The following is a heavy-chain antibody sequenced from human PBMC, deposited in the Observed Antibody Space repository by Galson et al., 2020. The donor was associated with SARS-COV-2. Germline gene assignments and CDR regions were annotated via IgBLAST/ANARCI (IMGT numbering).Heavy chain of an antibody. D-gene: IGHD3-3*01. Sequence: GGSLRLSCAASGFTFSSYGMHWVRQAPGKGLEWVAVIWYDGSNKYYADSVKGRFTISRDNSKNTLYLQMNSLRAEDTAVYYCARDPPDYDFWSGYTNIAGYYGMDVWGQGTTVTVSS. V-gene: IGHV3-33*01. CDR1: GFTFSSYG. CDR3: ARDPPDYDFWSGYTNIAGYYGMDV. CDR2: IWYDGSNK. J-gene: IGHJ6*02.